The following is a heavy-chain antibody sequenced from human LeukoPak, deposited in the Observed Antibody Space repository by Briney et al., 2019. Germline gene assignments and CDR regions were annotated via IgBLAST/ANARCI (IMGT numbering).Heavy chain of an antibody. J-gene: IGHJ4*03. CDR3: VRTMTREWGGWYDNDY. D-gene: IGHD6-19*01. CDR2: ISSRGYT. CDR1: GSSVSYHW. Sequence: PSETLSLTCTVSGSSVSYHWWIWIRQPAGKGLEWIGRISSRGYTNYNPSLKSRVAMSVDTSKNQFSLKLNSVTAADTAVYYCVRTMTREWGGWYDNDYWGRGTLVTVSS. V-gene: IGHV4-4*07.